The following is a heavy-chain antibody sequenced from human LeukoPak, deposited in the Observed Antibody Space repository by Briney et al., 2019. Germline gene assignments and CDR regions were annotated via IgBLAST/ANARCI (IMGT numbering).Heavy chain of an antibody. Sequence: GASVKVSCKASGGTFSSYAISWVRQAPGQGLEWMGGIIPIFGTANYAQKFQGRVTIATDESTSTAYMELSSLRSEDTAVYYCERGAFEYSYGDYYYYYMDVGGRRTTVNVSS. CDR1: GGTFSSYA. J-gene: IGHJ6*03. V-gene: IGHV1-69*05. CDR2: IIPIFGTA. CDR3: ERGAFEYSYGDYYYYYMDV. D-gene: IGHD5-18*01.